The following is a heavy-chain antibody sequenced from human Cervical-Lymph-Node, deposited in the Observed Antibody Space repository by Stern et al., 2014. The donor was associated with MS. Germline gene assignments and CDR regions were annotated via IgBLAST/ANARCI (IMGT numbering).Heavy chain of an antibody. CDR1: GGTSSGYT. J-gene: IGHJ4*02. Sequence: QMQLVQSGTEVKKPGSSVRVSCKASGGTSSGYTISWVRQAPGQGLEWMGRIISVIGITNYAQKFQGRVTITADKSTNTAYMELASLTSEDTAVYYCASQSEAGTGDWGQGTLVIVSS. CDR3: ASQSEAGTGD. CDR2: IISVIGIT. V-gene: IGHV1-69*09. D-gene: IGHD1-1*01.